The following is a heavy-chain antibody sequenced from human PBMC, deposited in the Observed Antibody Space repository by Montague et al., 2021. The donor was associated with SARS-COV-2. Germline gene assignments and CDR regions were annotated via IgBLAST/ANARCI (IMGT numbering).Heavy chain of an antibody. CDR1: GFTFGIYA. V-gene: IGHV3-23*01. CDR3: AKVRTAYFSGAGSFDFDY. CDR2: LSGSGGIT. D-gene: IGHD3-10*01. J-gene: IGHJ4*02. Sequence: LRLSCAASGFTFGIYAMSWVRQAPGKGLDWVSGLSGSGGITYYADSVKGRFTISRDNSKNTLFLHTNSLRAEDTAVYYCAKVRTAYFSGAGSFDFDYWGQGSLVTVSS.